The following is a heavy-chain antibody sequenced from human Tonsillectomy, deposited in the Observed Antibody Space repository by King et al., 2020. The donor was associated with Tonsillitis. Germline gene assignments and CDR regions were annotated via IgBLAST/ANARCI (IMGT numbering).Heavy chain of an antibody. J-gene: IGHJ4*02. Sequence: QLVQSGGGVGQPGGSLRLSCAASGFTFSTYGMHWVRQAPGKGLEWVSFIISDGSRRNYAESVKGRFTISRDNSKNTMYLQMNSLRAEDTAVYYCVKEISWGYCLDYWGQGTLVTV. D-gene: IGHD2-21*01. CDR2: IISDGSRR. CDR1: GFTFSTYG. V-gene: IGHV3-30*02. CDR3: VKEISWGYCLDY.